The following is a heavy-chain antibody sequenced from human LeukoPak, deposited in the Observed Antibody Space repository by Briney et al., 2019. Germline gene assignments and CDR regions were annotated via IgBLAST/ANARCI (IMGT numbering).Heavy chain of an antibody. Sequence: GGSLRLSCAASGFTFSSYEMNWVRQAPGKGLEWVSYISSSSSTIYYADSVKGRFTISRDNAKNSLYLQMNSLRAEDTAVYYCARELGTLWDYWGQGALVTVSS. CDR1: GFTFSSYE. J-gene: IGHJ4*02. CDR2: ISSSSSTI. V-gene: IGHV3-48*01. CDR3: ARELGTLWDY. D-gene: IGHD7-27*01.